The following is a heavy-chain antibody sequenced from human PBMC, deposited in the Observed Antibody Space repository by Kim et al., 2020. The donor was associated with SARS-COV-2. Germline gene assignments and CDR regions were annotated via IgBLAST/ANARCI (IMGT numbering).Heavy chain of an antibody. J-gene: IGHJ3*02. Sequence: SETLSLTCTVSGGSISSSSYYWGWIRQPPGKWLEWIGSIYYSGSTYYNPSLKSRVTISVDTSKNQFSLKLSSVTAADTAVYYCARGRIGWEDNDAFDIWGQGTMVTVSS. CDR1: GGSISSSSYY. V-gene: IGHV4-39*01. CDR2: IYYSGST. D-gene: IGHD6-19*01. CDR3: ARGRIGWEDNDAFDI.